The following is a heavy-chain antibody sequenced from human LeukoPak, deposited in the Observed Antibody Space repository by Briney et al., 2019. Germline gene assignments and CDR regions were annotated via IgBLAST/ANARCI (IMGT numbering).Heavy chain of an antibody. D-gene: IGHD3-10*01. Sequence: ASVKVSCKASGYTFTSYYMHWVRQAPGQGLEWMGLINPSGSSTSYAQKFQGRLSLTRDMSTSTDYMELSGLRSEDTAVYYCAIELWFGEHDYWGQGTLVTVSS. CDR1: GYTFTSYY. CDR3: AIELWFGEHDY. CDR2: INPSGSST. J-gene: IGHJ4*02. V-gene: IGHV1-46*01.